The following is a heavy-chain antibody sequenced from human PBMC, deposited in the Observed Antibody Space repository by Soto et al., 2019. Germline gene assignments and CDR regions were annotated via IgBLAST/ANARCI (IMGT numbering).Heavy chain of an antibody. J-gene: IGHJ6*02. CDR3: ASGRDTAMVPTPYYYYGMDV. D-gene: IGHD5-18*01. CDR2: IYYSGST. CDR1: GGSISSGGYY. Sequence: QVQLQESGPGLVKPSQTLSLTCTVSGGSISSGGYYWSWIRQHPGKGLEWIGYIYYSGSTYYNPSLKSRVTISVDTSKNQFSLKLSSVTAADTAVHYCASGRDTAMVPTPYYYYGMDVWGQGTTVTVSS. V-gene: IGHV4-31*03.